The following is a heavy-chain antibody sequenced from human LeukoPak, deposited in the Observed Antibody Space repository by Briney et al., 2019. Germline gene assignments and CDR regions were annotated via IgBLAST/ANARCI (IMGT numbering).Heavy chain of an antibody. CDR1: VFTFSDYY. Sequence: PGGSLRLSCAASVFTFSDYYMSWIRQAPGKGLEWVSYISSSGGTIYYADSVKGRFTISKDNAKTSLYLQMNSLRADDTAVYYCARDMFTAMVTWGGFDPWGQGTLVTVSS. CDR3: ARDMFTAMVTWGGFDP. J-gene: IGHJ5*02. D-gene: IGHD5-18*01. CDR2: ISSSGGTI. V-gene: IGHV3-11*01.